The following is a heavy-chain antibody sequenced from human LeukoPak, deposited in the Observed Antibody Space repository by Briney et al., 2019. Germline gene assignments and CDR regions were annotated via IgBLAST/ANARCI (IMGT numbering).Heavy chain of an antibody. J-gene: IGHJ4*02. V-gene: IGHV4-38-2*02. Sequence: SETLSLTCTVSGGSISSYYWSWIRQPPGKGLEWIGSIYHSGSTYYNPSLKSRATISVDTSKNQFSLKLSSVTAADTAVYYCARDTGGEVDYWGQGTLVTVSS. CDR3: ARDTGGEVDY. CDR2: IYHSGST. D-gene: IGHD3-16*01. CDR1: GGSISSYY.